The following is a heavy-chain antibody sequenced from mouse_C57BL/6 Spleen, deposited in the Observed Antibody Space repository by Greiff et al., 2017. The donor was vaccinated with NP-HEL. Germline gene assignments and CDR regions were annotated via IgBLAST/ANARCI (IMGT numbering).Heavy chain of an antibody. CDR1: GFTFSSYA. Sequence: EVKLMESGGGLVKPGGSLKLSCAASGFTFSSYAMSWVRQTPEKRLEWVATISDGGSYTYYPDNVKGRFTISRDNAKNNLYLQMSHLKSEDTAMYYCARDEGVTDWYFDVWGTGTTVTVSS. V-gene: IGHV5-4*01. CDR3: ARDEGVTDWYFDV. J-gene: IGHJ1*03. CDR2: ISDGGSYT. D-gene: IGHD2-2*01.